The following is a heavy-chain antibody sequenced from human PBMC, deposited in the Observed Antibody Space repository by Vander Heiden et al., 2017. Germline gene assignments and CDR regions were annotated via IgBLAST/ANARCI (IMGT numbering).Heavy chain of an antibody. D-gene: IGHD2-21*02. Sequence: EVQLVESGGGWIQPGGSLRLPCAASGFTISSNYMSCVRQAPGKGLEWVSVIYSDGNTYYTDSVRGRFTISRDNSKNTLYLQMNSLRAEDTAVYYCARGDTFDYWGQGTLVTVSS. CDR1: GFTISSNY. V-gene: IGHV3-53*01. CDR3: ARGDTFDY. CDR2: IYSDGNT. J-gene: IGHJ4*02.